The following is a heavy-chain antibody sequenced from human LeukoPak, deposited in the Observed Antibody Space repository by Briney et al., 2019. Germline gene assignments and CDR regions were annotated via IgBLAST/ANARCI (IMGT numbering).Heavy chain of an antibody. CDR1: GGSIRNNY. V-gene: IGHV4-59*08. D-gene: IGHD3-10*01. J-gene: IGHJ4*02. CDR3: ATQQWIGTFHY. Sequence: SETLSLTCTVPGGSIRNNYWSWIRQPPGKGLEWIGYISYSGSSNYNPSLKSRATISLDTSKSQFSLKLSSVTAADTAVYYCATQQWIGTFHYWGQGALVTVSS. CDR2: ISYSGSS.